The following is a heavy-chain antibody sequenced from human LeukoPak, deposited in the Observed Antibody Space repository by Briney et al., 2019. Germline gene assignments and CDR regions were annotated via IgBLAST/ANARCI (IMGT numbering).Heavy chain of an antibody. V-gene: IGHV1-2*02. J-gene: IGHJ4*02. CDR1: GYSYTGYF. CDR2: RDPNSGYT. Sequence: SSAKVSCKASGYSYTGYFIHWVRQAPGQGLEWMGCRDPNSGYTKYAQKFQGRVSMPRDTSNRTAYMELSRLRSDDTAVYFCARSGSTGYSLDYWGQGTLDTVSS. CDR3: ARSGSTGYSLDY. D-gene: IGHD3-9*01.